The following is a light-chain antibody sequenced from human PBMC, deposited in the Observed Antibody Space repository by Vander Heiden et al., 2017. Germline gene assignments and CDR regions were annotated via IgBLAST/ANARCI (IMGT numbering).Light chain of an antibody. Sequence: QSVLTQPPSVSGAPGQRVTISCTGTSSNIGAGYDVHWYQQLPGTAPNLLIYGNSNRHSGVPDRFSGSKSGTSASLAITGLQAEDEADYYCQSYDSSLSGFYVFGTGTKVTVL. CDR3: QSYDSSLSGFYV. J-gene: IGLJ1*01. CDR2: GNS. CDR1: SSNIGAGYD. V-gene: IGLV1-40*01.